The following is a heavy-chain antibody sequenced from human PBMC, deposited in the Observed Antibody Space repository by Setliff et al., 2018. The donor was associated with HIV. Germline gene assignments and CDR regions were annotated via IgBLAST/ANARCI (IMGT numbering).Heavy chain of an antibody. Sequence: TLSLTCAVYGGSFSAYYWSWIRQPPGKGLEWIGEINHSGSTNYNSSLKSRVTMSVDTSKNQFSLKLGSVTAADTAVYYCARGDGDTMVRGVIIPNWFDPWGQGTLVTVSS. V-gene: IGHV4-34*01. CDR1: GGSFSAYY. J-gene: IGHJ5*02. D-gene: IGHD3-10*01. CDR2: INHSGST. CDR3: ARGDGDTMVRGVIIPNWFDP.